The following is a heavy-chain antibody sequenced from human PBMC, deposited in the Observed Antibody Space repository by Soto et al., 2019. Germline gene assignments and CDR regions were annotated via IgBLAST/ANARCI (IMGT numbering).Heavy chain of an antibody. CDR1: GDSVSSNSAA. CDR2: TYYRSKWYN. V-gene: IGHV6-1*01. CDR3: ARGGSGWSRGGYNWFDP. Sequence: QVQLQQSGPGLVKPSQTLSLTCAISGDSVSSNSAAWNWIRQSPSRGLEWLGRTYYRSKWYNDYAVSVNSPIPINTGTSKNQFSLQLNSVTPEDTAVYYCARGGSGWSRGGYNWFDPWGQGTLVTVSS. J-gene: IGHJ5*02. D-gene: IGHD6-19*01.